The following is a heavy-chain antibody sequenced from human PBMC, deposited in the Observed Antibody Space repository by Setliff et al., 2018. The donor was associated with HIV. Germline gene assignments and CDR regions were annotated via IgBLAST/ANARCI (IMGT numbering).Heavy chain of an antibody. CDR2: INAGNGNT. CDR3: ARGHSSSTNWFFDL. V-gene: IGHV1-3*01. CDR1: GYTFTNYP. Sequence: GASVKVSCKASGYTFTNYPIHWVRQAPGQSLEWMGWINAGNGNTKYSQKFQGRVTITRDTSASSAYMELSSLRSEDTAVYYCARGHSSSTNWFFDLWGRGTLVTAPQ. J-gene: IGHJ2*01. D-gene: IGHD6-6*01.